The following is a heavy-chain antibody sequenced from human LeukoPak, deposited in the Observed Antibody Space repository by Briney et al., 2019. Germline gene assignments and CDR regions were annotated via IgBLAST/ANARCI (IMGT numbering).Heavy chain of an antibody. J-gene: IGHJ4*02. D-gene: IGHD5-18*01. CDR1: GFTFSSYA. CDR2: ISGSGVYT. CDR3: AKDRDGYGPYYFDH. V-gene: IGHV3-23*01. Sequence: TGGSLRLYCAASGFTFSSYAMTWVRQAPGKGLEWVSGISGSGVYTSYADSVKGRFTISRDNSKNTVYLQMNSLRAEDTALYYCAKDRDGYGPYYFDHWGQGTLVTVSS.